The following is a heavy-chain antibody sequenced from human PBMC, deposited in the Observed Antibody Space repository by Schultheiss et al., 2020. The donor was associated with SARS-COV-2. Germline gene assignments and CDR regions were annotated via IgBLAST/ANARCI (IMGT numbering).Heavy chain of an antibody. Sequence: GGSLRLSCAASGFTFSSYWMHWVRQAPGKGLEWVGRIKSKTDGGTTDYAAPVKGRFTISRDDSKNTLYLQMNSLKTEDTAVYYCAKDVKRTGSAPDYWGQGTLVTVSS. J-gene: IGHJ4*02. CDR1: GFTFSSYW. D-gene: IGHD1-26*01. CDR3: AKDVKRTGSAPDY. CDR2: IKSKTDGGTT. V-gene: IGHV3-15*01.